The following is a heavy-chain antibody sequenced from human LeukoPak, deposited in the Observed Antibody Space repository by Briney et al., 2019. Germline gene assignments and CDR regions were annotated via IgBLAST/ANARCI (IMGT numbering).Heavy chain of an antibody. D-gene: IGHD2-2*03. CDR2: IAPSESYT. CDR3: ARQIGFQKDFDY. CDR1: GYSFTNYW. Sequence: GESLKIPCKGSGYSFTNYWTSRVRQLPGKGRVLMGRIAPSESYTNYSPSFQGHFTISADKSISTAYLQWSSLKASDSAMYYCARQIGFQKDFDYWGEGTLVTVSS. V-gene: IGHV5-10-1*01. J-gene: IGHJ4*02.